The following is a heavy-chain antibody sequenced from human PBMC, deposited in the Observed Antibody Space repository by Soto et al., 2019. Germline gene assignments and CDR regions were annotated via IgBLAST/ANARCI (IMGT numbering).Heavy chain of an antibody. J-gene: IGHJ5*02. D-gene: IGHD1-26*01. CDR1: GDYISSGAYS. CDR2: IYHTGGT. V-gene: IGHV4-30-2*01. CDR3: ALVEVGENCFDT. Sequence: LQLQESGSGLVKPSQTLSLTCAVSGDYISSGAYSCSWIRQPPGKALEWIGYIYHTGGTYYNPSLKNRVTISLDRSKNQFSLNLISVTAADTAVYSCALVEVGENCFDTWGQGTLVTVSS.